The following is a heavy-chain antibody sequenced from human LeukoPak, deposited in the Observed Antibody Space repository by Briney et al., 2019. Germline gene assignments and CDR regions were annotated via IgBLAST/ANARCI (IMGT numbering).Heavy chain of an antibody. V-gene: IGHV1-2*02. J-gene: IGHJ4*02. CDR2: INPNSGGT. Sequence: ASVKVSCKASGYTFTGYYMHWVRQAPGQGLEWMGWINPNSGGTNYAQKFQGRVTMTRDTSISTAYMELSRLRSDDTAVYYCARDPGYSSSRYADYWGQGTLVTVSS. D-gene: IGHD6-13*01. CDR3: ARDPGYSSSRYADY. CDR1: GYTFTGYY.